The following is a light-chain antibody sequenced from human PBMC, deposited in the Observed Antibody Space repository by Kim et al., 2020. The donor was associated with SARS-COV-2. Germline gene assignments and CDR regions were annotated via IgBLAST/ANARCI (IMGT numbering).Light chain of an antibody. V-gene: IGKV1-39*01. CDR3: QQSYNMPYT. CDR1: QTISTY. Sequence: AFVGDRVTITCWASQTISTYLNWYQQKPGKAPKLLIYSASTLQTWVPSRFSGGGSGTDFTLTISSLQPEDFATYYCQQSYNMPYTFGQGTKLEI. CDR2: SAS. J-gene: IGKJ2*01.